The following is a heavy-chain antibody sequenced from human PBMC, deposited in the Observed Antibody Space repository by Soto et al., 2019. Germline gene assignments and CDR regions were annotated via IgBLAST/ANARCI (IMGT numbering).Heavy chain of an antibody. D-gene: IGHD6-19*01. V-gene: IGHV4-4*02. J-gene: IGHJ6*02. CDR2: IYHSGST. CDR3: ASGGAVAGIYYYGMDV. Sequence: PSETLSLTCAVSGGSISSSNWWSWVRQPPGKGLEWIGEIYHSGSTNYNPSLKSRVTISVDKSKNQFSLKLSSVTAADTAVYYCASGGAVAGIYYYGMDVWGQGTKVTVSS. CDR1: GGSISSSNW.